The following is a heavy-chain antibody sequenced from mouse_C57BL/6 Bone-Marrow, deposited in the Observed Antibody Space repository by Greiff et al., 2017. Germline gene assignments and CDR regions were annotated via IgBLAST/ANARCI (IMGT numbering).Heavy chain of an antibody. CDR1: GFSLTSYG. CDR2: IWSDGST. Sequence: VQVVESGPGLVAPSQCLSITCTASGFSLTSYGVHWVRQPPGKGLEWLVVIWSDGSTTYNSALKYRLSISKDNSKSQVFLKMNSRQTDDTAMYYCARHGGDGYYPYAMDYWGQGTSVTVSS. D-gene: IGHD2-3*01. V-gene: IGHV2-6-1*01. CDR3: ARHGGDGYYPYAMDY. J-gene: IGHJ4*01.